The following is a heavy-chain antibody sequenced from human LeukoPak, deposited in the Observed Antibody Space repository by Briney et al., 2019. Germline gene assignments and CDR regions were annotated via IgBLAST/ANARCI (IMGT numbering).Heavy chain of an antibody. D-gene: IGHD5-18*01. J-gene: IGHJ3*02. V-gene: IGHV3-73*01. CDR3: TGMWIQLWLSSEAFDI. CDR1: GFTFSGSA. CDR2: LRNKAHSYAP. Sequence: GGSLRLSCAASGFTFSGSAMHWVRQASGKGLEWVGRLRNKAHSYAPAYAASVKGRFTIPRDDSKNTAYLQMNSLKTEDTAVYYCTGMWIQLWLSSEAFDIWGQGTMVTVSS.